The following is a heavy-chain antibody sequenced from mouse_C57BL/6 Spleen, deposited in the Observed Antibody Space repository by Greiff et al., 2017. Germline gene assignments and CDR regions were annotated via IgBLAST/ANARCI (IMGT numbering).Heavy chain of an antibody. Sequence: VQLQESGPELVKPGASVKISCKASGYAFSSSWMNWVKQRPGKGLEWIGRIYPGDGDTNYNGKFKGKATLTADKSSSTAYMQLSSLTSEDSAVYFCARSHYGSSYGFAYWGQGTLVTVSA. V-gene: IGHV1-82*01. CDR3: ARSHYGSSYGFAY. CDR2: IYPGDGDT. CDR1: GYAFSSSW. D-gene: IGHD1-1*01. J-gene: IGHJ3*01.